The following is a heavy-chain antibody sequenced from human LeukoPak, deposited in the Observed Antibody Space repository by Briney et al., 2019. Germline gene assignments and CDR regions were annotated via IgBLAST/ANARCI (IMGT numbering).Heavy chain of an antibody. V-gene: IGHV4-39*07. D-gene: IGHD4-17*01. CDR2: IYYSGNT. Sequence: PSETLSLTCTVSGVSISSSNSYWGWIRQPPGKGLEWIGSIYYSGNTYYNASLKSQVSISIDTSKNQSSLRLTSVTAADTAVYYCARDYFDYGVHLYNWFDPWGQGTLVTVSS. CDR3: ARDYFDYGVHLYNWFDP. CDR1: GVSISSSNSY. J-gene: IGHJ5*02.